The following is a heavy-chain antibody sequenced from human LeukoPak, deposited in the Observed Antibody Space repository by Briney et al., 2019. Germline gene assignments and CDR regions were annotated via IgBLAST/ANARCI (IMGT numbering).Heavy chain of an antibody. D-gene: IGHD6-13*01. V-gene: IGHV4-59*01. CDR3: ARGITGITATGSE. CDR2: IYHSGST. Sequence: PSETLSLTCTVSGGSISTYYWSWIRQPPGKGLEWIGYIYHSGSTKYNPSLKSRVTISVDTSQNQFSLKLSSVTAADTAVYYCARGITGITATGSEWGQGTLVTVSS. J-gene: IGHJ4*02. CDR1: GGSISTYY.